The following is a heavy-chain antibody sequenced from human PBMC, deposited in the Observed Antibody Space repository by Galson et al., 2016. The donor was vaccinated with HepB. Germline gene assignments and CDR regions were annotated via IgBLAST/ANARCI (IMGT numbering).Heavy chain of an antibody. CDR1: GYTLTEKS. CDR3: TSNWNFDY. J-gene: IGHJ4*02. CDR2: IDPGNGER. D-gene: IGHD1-20*01. V-gene: IGHV1-24*01. Sequence: SVKVSCKVSGYTLTEKSLHWVRQAPGKGLEWMGVIDPGNGERIFAQSLEGRVTLSEDISADTVYMELRSLRSEDTAVYYCTSNWNFDYWGQGTLVTVSS.